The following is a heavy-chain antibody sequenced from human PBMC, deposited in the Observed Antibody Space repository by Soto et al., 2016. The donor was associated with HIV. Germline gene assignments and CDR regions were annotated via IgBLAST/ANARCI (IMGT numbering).Heavy chain of an antibody. V-gene: IGHV4-34*01. CDR2: VSHGGRA. Sequence: VQLQQWGAGLLNTSETLSLTCAVYGGSFSGYYWSWIRRSPGKGLEWIGEVSHGGRANYNPSLKSRLTISVDTSKNQFSLKLNSVTATDTAIYYCARRARIQVARTFFQLFLFTFLDFWGPRGPRSSSHQ. CDR1: GGSFSGYY. D-gene: IGHD6-19*01. J-gene: IGHJ6*01. CDR3: ARRARIQVARTFFQLFLFTFLDF.